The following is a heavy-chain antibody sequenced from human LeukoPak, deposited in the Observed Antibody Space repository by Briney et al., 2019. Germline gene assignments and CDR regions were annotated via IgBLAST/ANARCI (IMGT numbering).Heavy chain of an antibody. CDR1: GGSISSYY. CDR3: ARDLPAPIVVVPAAISGFDP. Sequence: SETLSLTCTVSGGSISSYYWSWIRQPAGKGLEWIGRIYTSGSTNYNPSPKSRVTMSVDTSKNQFSLKLSSVTAADTAVYYCARDLPAPIVVVPAAISGFDPWGQGTLVTVSS. J-gene: IGHJ5*02. CDR2: IYTSGST. D-gene: IGHD2-2*01. V-gene: IGHV4-4*07.